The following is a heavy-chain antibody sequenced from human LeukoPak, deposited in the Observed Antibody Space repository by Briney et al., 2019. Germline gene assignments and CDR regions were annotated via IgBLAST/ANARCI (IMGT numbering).Heavy chain of an antibody. CDR2: IYYSGST. V-gene: IGHV4-39*01. CDR1: GGSISSYY. CDR3: ARRLYGSGSYYFDY. J-gene: IGHJ4*02. D-gene: IGHD3-10*01. Sequence: PSETLSLTCTVSGGSISSYYWGWIRQPPGKGLEWIGSIYYSGSTYYNPSLKSRVTISVDTSKNQFSLKLSSVTAADTAVYYCARRLYGSGSYYFDYWGQGTLVTVSS.